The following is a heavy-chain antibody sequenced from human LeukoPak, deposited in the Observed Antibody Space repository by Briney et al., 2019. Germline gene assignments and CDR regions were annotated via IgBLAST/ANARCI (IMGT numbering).Heavy chain of an antibody. Sequence: GASVRVSCKASGYTFTGYYMHWVRQAPGQGLEWMGWINPNSGGTNYAQKFQGRVTMTRDTSISTAYMELSRLRSDDTAVYYCARGVQVVVVPAAIRFWGQGTLVTVSS. D-gene: IGHD2-2*02. J-gene: IGHJ4*02. CDR1: GYTFTGYY. V-gene: IGHV1-2*02. CDR2: INPNSGGT. CDR3: ARGVQVVVVPAAIRF.